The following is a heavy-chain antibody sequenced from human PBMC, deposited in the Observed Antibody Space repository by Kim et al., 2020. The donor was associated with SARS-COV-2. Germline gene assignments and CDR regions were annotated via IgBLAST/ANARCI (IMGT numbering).Heavy chain of an antibody. J-gene: IGHJ4*02. CDR3: ATIEGYYDSSGYYRPTYFDY. V-gene: IGHV5-51*01. Sequence: GESLKISCKGSGYSFTSYWIGWVRQMPGKGLEWMGIIYPGDSDTRYSPSFQGQVTISADKSISTAYLQWSSLKASDIAMYYCATIEGYYDSSGYYRPTYFDYCGQGTLVTVSS. D-gene: IGHD3-22*01. CDR1: GYSFTSYW. CDR2: IYPGDSDT.